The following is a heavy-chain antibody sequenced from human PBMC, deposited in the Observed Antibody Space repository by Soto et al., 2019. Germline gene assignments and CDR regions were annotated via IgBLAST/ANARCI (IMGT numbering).Heavy chain of an antibody. V-gene: IGHV4-39*01. Sequence: PSETLSLTCTVSGGSISSSYYWGWIRQPPGKGLEWIGSIYYSGSTYYNPSLKSLVTISVDTSKNQFSLKLSSVTAADTAVYYCARRPATEYYFDYWGQGTLVTVSS. D-gene: IGHD2-2*01. CDR2: IYYSGST. CDR1: GGSISSSYY. J-gene: IGHJ4*02. CDR3: ARRPATEYYFDY.